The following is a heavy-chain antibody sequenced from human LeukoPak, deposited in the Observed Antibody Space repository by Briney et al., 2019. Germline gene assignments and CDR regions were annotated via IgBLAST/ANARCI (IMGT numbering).Heavy chain of an antibody. J-gene: IGHJ4*02. CDR1: GFTFSSYA. CDR2: VSGSGGST. Sequence: GGSLRLSCAASGFTFSSYAMSWVRQAPGKGLEWVSAVSGSGGSTYYADSVKGRFTISRDNSKNTLYLQMNGLRAEDTAVYYCAKGRIVVVALDSWGQGTLVTVSS. V-gene: IGHV3-23*01. D-gene: IGHD3-22*01. CDR3: AKGRIVVVALDS.